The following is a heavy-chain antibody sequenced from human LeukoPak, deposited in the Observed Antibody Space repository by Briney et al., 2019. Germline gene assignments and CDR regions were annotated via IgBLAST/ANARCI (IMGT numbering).Heavy chain of an antibody. CDR1: GFSLSTNGVG. D-gene: IGHD2-21*02. CDR2: IYWDGNE. CDR3: AHRPRGVTLLGNPPIYFDY. J-gene: IGHJ4*02. Sequence: SGPTLVNPTQTLTLTCTFSGFSLSTNGVGVGWIRQPPGKGLEWLALIYWDGNERYSPSLKNRVTITKDTSKNQVVLTMTNMDPVDTASYYCAHRPRGVTLLGNPPIYFDYWGPGILVTVSS. V-gene: IGHV2-5*02.